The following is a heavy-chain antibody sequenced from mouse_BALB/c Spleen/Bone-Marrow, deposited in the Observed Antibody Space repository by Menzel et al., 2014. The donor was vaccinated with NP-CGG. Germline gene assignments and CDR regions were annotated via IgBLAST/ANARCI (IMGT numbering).Heavy chain of an antibody. Sequence: QVQLQQSGAEPVKPGASVKLSCKASGYTFTSYWMHWVKQRPGQGLEWIGEINPSNGRADYNEKFRSKATLTVDRSSSTAYMQLSSLTSEDSAVYYCARAGGYDGFAYWGQGTLVTVSA. CDR2: INPSNGRA. V-gene: IGHV1S81*02. D-gene: IGHD2-2*01. CDR1: GYTFTSYW. CDR3: ARAGGYDGFAY. J-gene: IGHJ3*01.